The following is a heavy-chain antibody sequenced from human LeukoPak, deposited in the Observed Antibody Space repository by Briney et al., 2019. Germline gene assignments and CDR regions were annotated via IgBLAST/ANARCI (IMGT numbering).Heavy chain of an antibody. V-gene: IGHV4-31*11. CDR3: ARLDGAYFDY. CDR1: GGSIPSRGYY. Sequence: SQTPSLICAVAGGSIPSRGYYWSWIRQYPGKGLEWIGHIYSSASTYYNPSLKSRHTISVDTSKNQSSLKVTSVTAADTAVYYCARLDGAYFDYWGRGTQVTVSS. J-gene: IGHJ4*02. CDR2: IYSSAST. D-gene: IGHD3-16*01.